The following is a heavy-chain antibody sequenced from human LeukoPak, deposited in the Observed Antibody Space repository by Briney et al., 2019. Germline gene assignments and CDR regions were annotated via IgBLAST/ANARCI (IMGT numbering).Heavy chain of an antibody. CDR1: GFTFDSYA. J-gene: IGHJ5*02. Sequence: SGGSLRLSCAASGFTFDSYAMSWVRQAPGKGLEGVSAVSRFGGTTYSADSAKGRFTISRDNSNNTVYLQMNSLRVGNTALYYCVKHVGSRWSNNRFDPWGQGTLVTVS. V-gene: IGHV3-23*01. D-gene: IGHD6-13*01. CDR2: VSRFGGTT. CDR3: VKHVGSRWSNNRFDP.